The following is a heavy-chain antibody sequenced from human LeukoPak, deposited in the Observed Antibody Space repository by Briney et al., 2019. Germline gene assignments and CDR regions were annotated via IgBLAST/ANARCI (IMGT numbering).Heavy chain of an antibody. V-gene: IGHV4-4*09. D-gene: IGHD3-9*01. CDR2: IYTSGST. CDR3: ARTSYDILTGYYAYFDY. Sequence: SETLSLTCTVSGGSISNYYWSWIRQPPGKGLEWIGYIYTSGSTNYNPSLKSRVTISVDRSKNQFSLKLSPVTAADTAVYYCARTSYDILTGYYAYFDYWGQGTLVTVSS. J-gene: IGHJ4*02. CDR1: GGSISNYY.